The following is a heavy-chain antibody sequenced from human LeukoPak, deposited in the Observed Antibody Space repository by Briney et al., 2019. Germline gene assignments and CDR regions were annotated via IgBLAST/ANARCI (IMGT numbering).Heavy chain of an antibody. D-gene: IGHD7-27*01. CDR2: IKEDGREK. V-gene: IGHV3-7*01. CDR1: GFTFKKHW. CDR3: ARDYTGGWNDY. J-gene: IGHJ4*02. Sequence: PGGSLRLSCEATGFTFKKHWMSWVRQAVGKGLECVAKIKEDGREKHYVDSVQGRFTISRDNARTSLYLPMNSLRAHDTAVYYCARDYTGGWNDYWGQGTLVTASS.